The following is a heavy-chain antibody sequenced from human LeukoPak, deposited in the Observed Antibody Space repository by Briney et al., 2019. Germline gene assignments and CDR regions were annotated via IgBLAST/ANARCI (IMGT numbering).Heavy chain of an antibody. D-gene: IGHD2-2*01. CDR3: ASRYCSSTSCHDY. V-gene: IGHV4-34*01. J-gene: IGHJ4*02. Sequence: PSETLSLTCAVYGVSFSGYYWSWIRQPPGKGLEWIGEINHSGSTNYNPSLKSRVTISVDTSKNQFSLKLSPVTAADTAVYYCASRYCSSTSCHDYWGQGTLVTVSS. CDR1: GVSFSGYY. CDR2: INHSGST.